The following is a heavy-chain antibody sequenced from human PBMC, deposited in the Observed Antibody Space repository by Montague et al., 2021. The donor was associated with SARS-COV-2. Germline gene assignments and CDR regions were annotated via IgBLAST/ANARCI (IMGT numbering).Heavy chain of an antibody. V-gene: IGHV4-59*13. CDR2: IYSSGST. CDR1: GGSISGYY. Sequence: SETLSLTCTVSGGSISGYYWNWIRQPPGKGLEWIGYIYSSGSTNXXPSLKSRVTMSVDTSKNQLSLNLSSVTAADTAVYYCARDSLAASYYYYGVDVWGQGTTVTVAS. CDR3: ARDSLAASYYYYGVDV. D-gene: IGHD6-25*01. J-gene: IGHJ6*02.